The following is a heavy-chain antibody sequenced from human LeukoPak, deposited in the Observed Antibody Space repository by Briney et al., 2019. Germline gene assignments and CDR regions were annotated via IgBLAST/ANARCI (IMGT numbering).Heavy chain of an antibody. CDR3: ATHYYDSSGYYPDYFDY. CDR2: ISGSGGST. V-gene: IGHV3-23*01. Sequence: GGSLRLSCAASGFTFSSYAMSWVRQAPGKGLEWGSAISGSGGSTYYADSVKGRFTISRDNSKNTLYLQMNSLRAEDTAVYYCATHYYDSSGYYPDYFDYWGQGTLVTVSS. J-gene: IGHJ4*02. CDR1: GFTFSSYA. D-gene: IGHD3-22*01.